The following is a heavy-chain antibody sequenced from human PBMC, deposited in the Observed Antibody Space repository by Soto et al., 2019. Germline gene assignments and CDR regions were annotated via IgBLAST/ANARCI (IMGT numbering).Heavy chain of an antibody. V-gene: IGHV4-34*01. CDR3: ASSYYGSGSQFDY. D-gene: IGHD3-10*01. CDR2: INHSGST. J-gene: IGHJ4*02. CDR1: GGSFSGYY. Sequence: QVQLQQWGAGLLKPSETLSLTCAVYGGSFSGYYWSWIRQPPGKGLEWIGEINHSGSTNYNPSLKGRVTISVDTSKNQFSLKLSSVTAADTAVYYCASSYYGSGSQFDYWGQGTLVTVSS.